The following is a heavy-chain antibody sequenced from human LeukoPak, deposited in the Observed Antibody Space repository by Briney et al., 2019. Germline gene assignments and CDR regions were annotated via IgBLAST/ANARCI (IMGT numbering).Heavy chain of an antibody. V-gene: IGHV4-39*07. D-gene: IGHD3-9*01. CDR1: GGSISGSTYY. J-gene: IGHJ4*02. CDR3: TRSKDILTGYCFDY. CDR2: IYYSGST. Sequence: SETLSLTCTVSGGSISGSTYYWGWIRQPPGKGLEWIGSIYYSGSTNYNPSFESRVTISVDTSKKQFSLKLSSLTAADTAVYYCTRSKDILTGYCFDYWGQGTLVTVSS.